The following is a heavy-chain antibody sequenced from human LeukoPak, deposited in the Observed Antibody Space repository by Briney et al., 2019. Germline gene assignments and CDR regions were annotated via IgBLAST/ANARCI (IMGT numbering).Heavy chain of an antibody. V-gene: IGHV4-30-4*08. CDR2: INHSGST. CDR1: GGSISSGDYY. D-gene: IGHD6-19*01. CDR3: ARADAIGSGWSFQH. Sequence: PSQTLSLTCTVSGGSISSGDYYWSWIRQPPGKGLEWIGEINHSGSTNYNPSLKSRVTISVDTSKNQFSLKLSSVTAADTAVYYCARADAIGSGWSFQHWGQGTLVTVSS. J-gene: IGHJ1*01.